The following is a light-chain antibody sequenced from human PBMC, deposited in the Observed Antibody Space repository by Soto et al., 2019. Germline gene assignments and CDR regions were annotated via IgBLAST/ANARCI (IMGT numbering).Light chain of an antibody. CDR3: SSYAGRNNSVV. J-gene: IGLJ2*01. CDR1: SSDVGGYNY. CDR2: EVS. V-gene: IGLV2-8*01. Sequence: QSALTQPPSASGSPGQSVTISCTGTSSDVGGYNYVSWYQQHPGKAPKLMIYEVSKRPSGVPDRFSGSKSGNTASLTVSGLQAEDEADYFCSSYAGRNNSVVFGGGTQLTVL.